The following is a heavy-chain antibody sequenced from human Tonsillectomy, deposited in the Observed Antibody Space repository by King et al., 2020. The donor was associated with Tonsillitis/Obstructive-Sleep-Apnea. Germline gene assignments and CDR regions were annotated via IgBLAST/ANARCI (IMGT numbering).Heavy chain of an antibody. J-gene: IGHJ6*03. CDR2: ISYSGNS. CDR3: ARTTPPYYNYYMDV. Sequence: QLQESGPGLVKPSQNLSLTCTVSGGSISSGGYYWSWIRQHPGKGLEWIGYISYSGNSYYNPSLKSRVTISIDTSKNQFSLKLSSVTAADTAVYYCARTTPPYYNYYMDVWGKGTTATVSS. V-gene: IGHV4-31*03. CDR1: GGSISSGGYY. D-gene: IGHD4-11*01.